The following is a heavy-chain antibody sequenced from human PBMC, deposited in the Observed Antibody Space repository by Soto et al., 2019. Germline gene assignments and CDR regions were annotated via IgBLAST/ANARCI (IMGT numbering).Heavy chain of an antibody. CDR3: AKDRGGGWPTFAS. CDR2: ISGSGVGT. D-gene: IGHD6-19*01. J-gene: IGHJ4*02. Sequence: EVQLLESGGGLVQPGGSLRLSCAASGFTFSIYAMSWVRQAPGKGLEWVSTISGSGVGTYYADSVKGRFTISSDNSKNTLYLQMASLRAEETAVYYCAKDRGGGWPTFASWGQGTLVTVSS. V-gene: IGHV3-23*01. CDR1: GFTFSIYA.